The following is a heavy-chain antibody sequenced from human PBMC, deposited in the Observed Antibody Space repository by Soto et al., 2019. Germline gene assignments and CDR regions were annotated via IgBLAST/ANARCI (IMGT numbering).Heavy chain of an antibody. CDR2: IIPIFGTA. Sequence: SVKVSCKASGGTFSSYAISWARQAPGQGLEWMGGIIPIFGTANYAQKFQGRVTITADESTSTAYMELSSLRSEDTAVYYCASDEDGDLNWFDPWGQGTLVTVSS. D-gene: IGHD4-17*01. CDR1: GGTFSSYA. J-gene: IGHJ5*02. V-gene: IGHV1-69*13. CDR3: ASDEDGDLNWFDP.